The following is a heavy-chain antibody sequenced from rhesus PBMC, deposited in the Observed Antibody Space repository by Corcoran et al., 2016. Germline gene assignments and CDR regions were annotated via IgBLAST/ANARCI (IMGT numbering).Heavy chain of an antibody. CDR2: INSGGGST. V-gene: IGHV3S5*01. Sequence: VQLVETGGGLVQPGGSLKLSCAAYGFTFSSYGMSWVRQAPGKGIEWVSAINSGGGSTYYADSVKGRFTISRDNSKNTLALQMNSLRAEDTSVYYCAKHKQQPVIIDDWGQGVLVTVSS. D-gene: IGHD6-43*01. CDR1: GFTFSSYG. J-gene: IGHJ4*01. CDR3: AKHKQQPVIIDD.